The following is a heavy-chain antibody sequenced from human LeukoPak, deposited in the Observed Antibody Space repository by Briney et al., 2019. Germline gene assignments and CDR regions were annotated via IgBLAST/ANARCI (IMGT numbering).Heavy chain of an antibody. CDR3: ARDYDSSGYSEADAFDI. J-gene: IGHJ3*02. Sequence: PGGSLRLSCAASGFTFSRYWMHWVRQAPGKGLVWVSRINNDGSVTTYADYVKGRFTISRDNAKNTLYLQMNSLRAGDTAIYYCARDYDSSGYSEADAFDIWGQGTMVTVSS. D-gene: IGHD3-22*01. CDR2: INNDGSVT. V-gene: IGHV3-74*01. CDR1: GFTFSRYW.